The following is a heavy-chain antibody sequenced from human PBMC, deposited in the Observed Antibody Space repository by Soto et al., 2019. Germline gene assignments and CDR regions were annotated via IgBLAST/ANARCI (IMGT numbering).Heavy chain of an antibody. V-gene: IGHV3-11*01. CDR1: AFTFSDYY. Sequence: PGGSLRLSCAASAFTFSDYYMTWIRQAPGKGLEWVSYISGSSGTISYANSVKGRFTLSMDNAKNSLYLQMNNLRAEDTAVYYCAGEGGMVYSSGWYIYWAQGTLVTVSS. D-gene: IGHD6-19*01. CDR3: AGEGGMVYSSGWYIY. J-gene: IGHJ4*02. CDR2: ISGSSGTI.